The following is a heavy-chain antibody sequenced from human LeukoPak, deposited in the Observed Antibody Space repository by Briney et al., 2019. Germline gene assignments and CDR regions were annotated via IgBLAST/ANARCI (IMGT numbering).Heavy chain of an antibody. V-gene: IGHV3-74*01. CDR3: ASFGQQWLESY. CDR2: ISTDGSMT. D-gene: IGHD6-19*01. J-gene: IGHJ4*02. CDR1: GFAPSNDW. Sequence: GGSLRLSCASSGFAPSNDWMHWVRQAPGKGLEWVSRISTDGSMTGYTDSVKGRFTIYRDNAKRILYLEMNNLRVEDTAVYYGASFGQQWLESYWGQGTLVTVSS.